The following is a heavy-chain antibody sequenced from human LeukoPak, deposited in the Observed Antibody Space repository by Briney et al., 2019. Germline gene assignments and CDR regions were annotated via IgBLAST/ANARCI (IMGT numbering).Heavy chain of an antibody. V-gene: IGHV3-11*04. Sequence: NPGGSLRLSCAASGFTFSDYYMSWIRQAPGKGLEWVSYISSSGSTIYYADSVKGRFTISRDNAKNSLYLQMNSLRAEDTAVYYCARDLHIVVVTAIPVHWGQGTLVTVSS. CDR2: ISSSGSTI. D-gene: IGHD2-21*02. CDR3: ARDLHIVVVTAIPVH. CDR1: GFTFSDYY. J-gene: IGHJ4*02.